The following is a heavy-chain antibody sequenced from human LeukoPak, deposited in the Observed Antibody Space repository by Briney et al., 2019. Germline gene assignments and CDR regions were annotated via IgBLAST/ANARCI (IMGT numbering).Heavy chain of an antibody. J-gene: IGHJ4*02. CDR2: ITHIGGNT. D-gene: IGHD5-18*01. CDR1: GFTFSSHA. CDR3: AKTGPIYSYSMYYFNY. Sequence: PGGSLRLSCAASGFTFSSHAMSWVRQAPGKGLGWVSAITHIGGNTYYADSVKGRFTISRDNSKNTLYMQMNSLRAEDTAVYYCAKTGPIYSYSMYYFNYWGQGTLVTVSS. V-gene: IGHV3-23*01.